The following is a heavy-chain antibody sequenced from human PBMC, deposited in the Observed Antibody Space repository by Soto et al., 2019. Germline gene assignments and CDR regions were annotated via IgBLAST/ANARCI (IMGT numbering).Heavy chain of an antibody. D-gene: IGHD3-3*01. J-gene: IGHJ4*02. Sequence: SETLSLTCTVSGGSISSYYWSWIRQPPGKGLEWIGYIYYSGSTNYNPSLKSRVTISVDTSKNQFSLKLSSVTAADTAVYYCARQPPYYDFWSGSTEYYFDYWGQGTLVTVSS. V-gene: IGHV4-59*08. CDR3: ARQPPYYDFWSGSTEYYFDY. CDR1: GGSISSYY. CDR2: IYYSGST.